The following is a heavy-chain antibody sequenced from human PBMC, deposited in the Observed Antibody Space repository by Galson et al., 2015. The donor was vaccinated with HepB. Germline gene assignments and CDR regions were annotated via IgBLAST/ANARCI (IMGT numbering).Heavy chain of an antibody. CDR3: ARHWEWGHYCSGGSCSVPYFDY. CDR1: GGSISSGGYY. V-gene: IGHV4-31*03. D-gene: IGHD2-15*01. Sequence: TLSLTCTVSGGSISSGGYYWSWIRQHPGKGLEWIGYIYYSGSTYYNPSLKSRVTISVDTSKNQFSLKLSSVTAADTAVYYCARHWEWGHYCSGGSCSVPYFDYWGQGTLVTVSS. CDR2: IYYSGST. J-gene: IGHJ4*02.